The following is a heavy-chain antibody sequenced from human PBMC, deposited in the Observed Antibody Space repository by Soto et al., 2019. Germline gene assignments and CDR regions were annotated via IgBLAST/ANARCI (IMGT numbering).Heavy chain of an antibody. J-gene: IGHJ4*02. CDR2: ISGSGDST. CDR1: GFTFSSYA. Sequence: EVQLLESGGGLVQPGGSLRLSCAASGFTFSSYAMNWVRQAPGKGLEWVSVISGSGDSTYYADSVKARFTISRDKSKNTLYLQMNSLRAEDTAVYYCAKRASGSYFDYWGQGTLVTVSS. D-gene: IGHD3-10*01. CDR3: AKRASGSYFDY. V-gene: IGHV3-23*01.